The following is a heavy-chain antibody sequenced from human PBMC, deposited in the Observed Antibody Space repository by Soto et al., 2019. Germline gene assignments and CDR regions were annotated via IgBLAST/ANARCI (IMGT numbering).Heavy chain of an antibody. Sequence: QVQLVESGGGVVQPGRSLRLSCTASGFSFNTYAMHWVRQAPGKGPEWVAVIWHDGSATYHADSVRGRFTISRDNSKNTLYLQMNSLRAEDSALYYCAREPRGPDYGMDVWGQGTTVTVSS. V-gene: IGHV3-33*01. CDR3: AREPRGPDYGMDV. J-gene: IGHJ6*02. CDR1: GFSFNTYA. CDR2: IWHDGSAT. D-gene: IGHD3-16*01.